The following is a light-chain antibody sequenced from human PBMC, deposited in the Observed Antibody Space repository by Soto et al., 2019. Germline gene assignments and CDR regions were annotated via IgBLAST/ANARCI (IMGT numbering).Light chain of an antibody. J-gene: IGLJ2*01. V-gene: IGLV1-44*01. CDR3: AAWDDNLGGHVA. Sequence: QSVLTQSPSASGTPGQRVTISCSGKSSNIGMNSVNWYQQVPGAAPKLLIYSNDQRPSGVPHRISGSRSGTSASLAISELQSEDEADYYCAAWDDNLGGHVAFGGGTKLTVL. CDR1: SSNIGMNS. CDR2: SND.